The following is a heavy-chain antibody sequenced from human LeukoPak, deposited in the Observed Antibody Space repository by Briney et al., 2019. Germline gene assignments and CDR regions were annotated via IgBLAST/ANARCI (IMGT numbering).Heavy chain of an antibody. J-gene: IGHJ4*02. V-gene: IGHV1-18*01. Sequence: EASVKVSCKASGYTFTSYGISWVRQAPGQGLEWMGWISAYNGNTNYAQKLQGRVTMTTDTSTSTAYMELRSLRSDDTAVYYCARDALTYYYDSSGYSTYYFDYWGQGTLVTVSS. CDR3: ARDALTYYYDSSGYSTYYFDY. CDR1: GYTFTSYG. CDR2: ISAYNGNT. D-gene: IGHD3-22*01.